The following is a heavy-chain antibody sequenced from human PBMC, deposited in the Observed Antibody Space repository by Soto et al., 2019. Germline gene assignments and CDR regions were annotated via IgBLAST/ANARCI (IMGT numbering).Heavy chain of an antibody. CDR3: AKGSGGDYGLRWFHP. Sequence: EVQLLESGGDLVQPGGSLRLSCTASGFTFSTHAMTWVRQAPGKGLEWVSAISGGGVTTYSADSVKGRFTISRDNLKNPLYLQMNSLRVEDTAVYYCAKGSGGDYGLRWFHPWGQGTLVRVSS. CDR2: ISGGGVTT. CDR1: GFTFSTHA. J-gene: IGHJ5*02. V-gene: IGHV3-23*01. D-gene: IGHD4-17*01.